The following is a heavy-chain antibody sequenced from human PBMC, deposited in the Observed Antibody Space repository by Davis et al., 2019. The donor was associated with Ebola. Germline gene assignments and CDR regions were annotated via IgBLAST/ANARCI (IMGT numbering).Heavy chain of an antibody. V-gene: IGHV3-30*18. CDR1: GFTFSSYG. D-gene: IGHD3-22*01. Sequence: PGGSLRLSCAASGFTFSSYGMHWVRQAPGKGLEWVAVISYDGSNKYYADSVKGQFTISRDNSKNTVYLQMNSLRAEDTAVYYCAKDRVRYYYDSSGYFDYWGQGTLVTVSS. CDR2: ISYDGSNK. CDR3: AKDRVRYYYDSSGYFDY. J-gene: IGHJ4*02.